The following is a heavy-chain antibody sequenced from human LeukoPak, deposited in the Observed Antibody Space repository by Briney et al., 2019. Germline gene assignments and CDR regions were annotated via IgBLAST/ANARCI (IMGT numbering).Heavy chain of an antibody. CDR1: GFTFSSYE. CDR3: ASSAKNYYDSSGMDV. V-gene: IGHV3-48*03. Sequence: PGGSLRLSCAASGFTFSSYEMNWVRQAPGKGLEWVSYISSSGSTIYYAGSVKGRFTISRDNAKNSLYLQMNSLRAEDTAVYYCASSAKNYYDSSGMDVWGKGTTVTVSS. J-gene: IGHJ6*03. CDR2: ISSSGSTI. D-gene: IGHD3-22*01.